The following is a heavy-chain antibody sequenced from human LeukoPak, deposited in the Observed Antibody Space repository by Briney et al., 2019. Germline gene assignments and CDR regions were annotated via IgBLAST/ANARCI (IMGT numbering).Heavy chain of an antibody. CDR1: GYSISSGYY. CDR2: IYHSGST. Sequence: SETLSLTCTVSGYSISSGYYWGWIRQPPGKGLEWFGRIYHSGSTYYNPSLKSRVTISVDTSKNQFSLKLSSVTAADTAVYYCARIFGEMATISYYFDYWGQGTLVTVSS. D-gene: IGHD5-24*01. J-gene: IGHJ4*02. CDR3: ARIFGEMATISYYFDY. V-gene: IGHV4-38-2*02.